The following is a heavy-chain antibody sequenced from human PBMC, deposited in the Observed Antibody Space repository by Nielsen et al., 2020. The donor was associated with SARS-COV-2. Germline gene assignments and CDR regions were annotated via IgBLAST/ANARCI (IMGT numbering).Heavy chain of an antibody. CDR2: LSNTGDTT. CDR3: ATALYTSAWFSPSYFAY. V-gene: IGHV3-23*01. CDR1: GFIFSSYA. J-gene: IGHJ4*02. Sequence: GGSLRLSCAASGFIFSSYAMCWVRQAPGKGLEWVSGLSNTGDTTYYADSVKGRFTVSRDNSENTLSLEMFSLRAEDAAVYYCATALYTSAWFSPSYFAYWGQGTLVSVSS. D-gene: IGHD6-13*01.